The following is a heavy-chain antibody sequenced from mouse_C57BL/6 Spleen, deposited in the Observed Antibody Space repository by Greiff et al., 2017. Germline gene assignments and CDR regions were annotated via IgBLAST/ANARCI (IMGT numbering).Heavy chain of an antibody. CDR1: GYTFTDYN. V-gene: IGHV1-18*01. J-gene: IGHJ4*01. CDR3: ARGDGNYIYAMDY. CDR2: INPNNGGT. Sequence: VHVKQSGPELVKPGASVKIPCKASGYTFTDYNMDWVKQSHGKSLEWIGDINPNNGGTIYNQKFKGKATLTVDKSSSTAYMELRSLTSEDTAVYYCARGDGNYIYAMDYWGQGTSVTVSS. D-gene: IGHD2-1*01.